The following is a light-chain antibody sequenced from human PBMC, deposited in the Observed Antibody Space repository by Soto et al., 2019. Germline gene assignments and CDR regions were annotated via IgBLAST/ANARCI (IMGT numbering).Light chain of an antibody. J-gene: IGLJ3*02. CDR2: TAD. CDR3: LLYFGGAQLV. Sequence: QAVVTQEPSLTVSPGGTVTLTCASSTGAVTTGNYASWFQQKPGQAPRTLIYTADNRHSWTPARFSGSLLGGKAALTLSSVQPEDEADYYCLLYFGGAQLVFGGGTKVTVL. V-gene: IGLV7-43*01. CDR1: TGAVTTGNY.